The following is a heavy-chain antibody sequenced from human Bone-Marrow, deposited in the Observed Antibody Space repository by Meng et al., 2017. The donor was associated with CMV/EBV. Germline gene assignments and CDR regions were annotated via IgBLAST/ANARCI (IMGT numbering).Heavy chain of an antibody. CDR3: ARGLGI. V-gene: IGHV4-39*07. CDR1: GDSIRRSTYY. D-gene: IGHD3-16*01. Sequence: SETLSPTCTVSGDSIRRSTYYWGWIRQPPGKGLEWIGEINHSGSTNYNPSLKSRVTISVDTSKNQFSLKLSSVTAADTAVYYCARGLGIWGQGTLVTVSS. J-gene: IGHJ4*02. CDR2: INHSGST.